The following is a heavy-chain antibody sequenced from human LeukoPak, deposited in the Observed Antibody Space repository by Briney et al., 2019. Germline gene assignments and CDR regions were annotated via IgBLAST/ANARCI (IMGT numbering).Heavy chain of an antibody. CDR2: VHSSGSS. J-gene: IGHJ4*02. CDR3: AGSYDTRGYQSRGFDY. Sequence: SETLSLTCTVSGGSINSGSYFWNWIRQPAGKKLEFIGRVHSSGSSHYAPSLKSRATISIDSSTNQFSLRLNSVTAADSAVYYCAGSYDTRGYQSRGFDYWGQGTLVSVSS. CDR1: GGSINSGSYF. V-gene: IGHV4-61*02. D-gene: IGHD3-22*01.